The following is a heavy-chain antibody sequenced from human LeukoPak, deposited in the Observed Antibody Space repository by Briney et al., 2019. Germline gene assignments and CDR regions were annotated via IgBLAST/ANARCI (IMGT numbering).Heavy chain of an antibody. D-gene: IGHD2-21*02. CDR3: GRVAYCGGDCYYYFDY. V-gene: IGHV1-2*02. J-gene: IGHJ4*02. CDR2: ISPSSGAT. Sequence: ASVKVSCKASGYTFTDYYTHWVRQAPGQGLEWMGLISPSSGATNYAQKFQGRVTVTRDTSINTAYMELYSLTSDDTAVYYCGRVAYCGGDCYYYFDYWGQGTLVTVSS. CDR1: GYTFTDYY.